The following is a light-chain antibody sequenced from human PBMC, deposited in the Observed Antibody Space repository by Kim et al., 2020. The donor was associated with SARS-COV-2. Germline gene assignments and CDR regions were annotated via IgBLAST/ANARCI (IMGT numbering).Light chain of an antibody. CDR3: QAWDSSTAV. V-gene: IGLV3-1*01. Sequence: SYELTQAPSVSVSPGQTASITCSGDKLGDKYACWYQQKPGQPPVLVIYQDSKRPSGIPERFSGSNSGNTATLTISGTQAMDEADYYCQAWDSSTAVFGGGTQLTVL. CDR1: KLGDKY. J-gene: IGLJ2*01. CDR2: QDS.